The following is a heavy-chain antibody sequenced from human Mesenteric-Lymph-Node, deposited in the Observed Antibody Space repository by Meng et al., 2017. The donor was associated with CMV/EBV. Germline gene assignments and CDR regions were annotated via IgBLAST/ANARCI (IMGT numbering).Heavy chain of an antibody. J-gene: IGHJ4*02. D-gene: IGHD6-13*01. V-gene: IGHV3-74*01. CDR2: INSDGSST. CDR3: ASRTGYRSSWYDYYYFDY. CDR1: GFTLSSNW. Sequence: GESLKISCAASGFTLSSNWMHWVRQVPGKGLVWVSRINSDGSSTSYADSVKGRFTISRDNAKNSLYLQMNSLRAEDTAVYYCASRTGYRSSWYDYYYFDYWGQGTLVTVSS.